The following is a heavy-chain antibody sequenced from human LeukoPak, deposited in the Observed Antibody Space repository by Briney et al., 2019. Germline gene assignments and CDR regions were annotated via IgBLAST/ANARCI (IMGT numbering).Heavy chain of an antibody. Sequence: ASVKVSCKASGYTFTGYYTHWVRQAPGQGLEWMGWINPNSGGTNYAQKFQGRVTMTRDTSISTAYMELSRLRSDDTAVYYCAREYSSSSARGRGYYYYYYMDVWGKGTTVTVSS. CDR3: AREYSSSSARGRGYYYYYYMDV. CDR1: GYTFTGYY. D-gene: IGHD6-6*01. J-gene: IGHJ6*03. V-gene: IGHV1-2*02. CDR2: INPNSGGT.